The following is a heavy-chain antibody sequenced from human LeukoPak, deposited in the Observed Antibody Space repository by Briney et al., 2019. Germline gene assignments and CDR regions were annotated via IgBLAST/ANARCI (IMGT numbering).Heavy chain of an antibody. V-gene: IGHV3-23*01. J-gene: IGHJ4*02. CDR3: ARDRALSSAYYFDY. D-gene: IGHD6-19*01. CDR1: RFTFSSYA. CDR2: ISGRGGST. Sequence: GGSLRLSCAASRFTFSSYAMSWVRQAPGKGLEWVSAISGRGGSTYYADSVKGRFTISRDNSKNTLYLQMNSLRAEDTAVYYCARDRALSSAYYFDYWGQGTLVTVSS.